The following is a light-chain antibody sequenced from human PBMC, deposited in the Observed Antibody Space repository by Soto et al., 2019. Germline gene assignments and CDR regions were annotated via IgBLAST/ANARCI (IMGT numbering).Light chain of an antibody. J-gene: IGKJ1*01. CDR3: QQYNNCPPGWK. CDR1: QSVSRN. V-gene: IGKV3-15*01. CDR2: GAS. Sequence: EIVMTQSTATLSGSPGERATLSCRASQSVSRNLAWYQQKPGQAPRLLIYGASTRATGLPARFSGSGSGTDFPRTIRSLQSETFAFYYWQQYNNCPPGWKFGQGTNVEI.